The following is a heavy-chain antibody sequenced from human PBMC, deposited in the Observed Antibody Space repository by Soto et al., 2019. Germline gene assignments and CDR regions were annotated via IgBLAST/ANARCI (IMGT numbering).Heavy chain of an antibody. V-gene: IGHV1-58*01. CDR1: GFSFTSSS. D-gene: IGHD2-21*01. CDR2: IVVGTGHT. CDR3: TADLGGDGYNFGY. J-gene: IGHJ4*02. Sequence: ASVKVSCKASGFSFTSSSVQWVRQARGQRLEWIGWIVVGTGHTNYAQKFQERVTISTDMSTNTAYMEVNSLRFDDTAVYYCTADLGGDGYNFGYWGQGTLVTVSS.